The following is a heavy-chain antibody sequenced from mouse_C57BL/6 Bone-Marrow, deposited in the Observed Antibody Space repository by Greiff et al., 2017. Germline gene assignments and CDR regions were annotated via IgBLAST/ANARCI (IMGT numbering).Heavy chain of an antibody. J-gene: IGHJ1*03. CDR3: ARPCYRNYWYFDV. Sequence: QVQLQQPGAELVKPGASVKMSCKASGYTFTSYWITWVKQRPGQGLGWIGDIYPGNGSTNYNEKFKSKATLTVDTSSSTAYMQLSRLTSEDSAVYYCARPCYRNYWYFDVWGTGTTVTVSS. D-gene: IGHD2-14*01. CDR2: IYPGNGST. V-gene: IGHV1-55*01. CDR1: GYTFTSYW.